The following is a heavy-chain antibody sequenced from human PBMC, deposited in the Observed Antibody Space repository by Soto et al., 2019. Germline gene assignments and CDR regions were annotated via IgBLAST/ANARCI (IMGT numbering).Heavy chain of an antibody. Sequence: SLRLSCAASGFTFDYYWMHWVRQAPGKGLVWVSRIHSDGTSTTYADSVKGRFTISRDNAKNTLSLQMNSLRAEDTAVYYCARGDRGAFDLWGQGTVVTVSS. CDR3: ARGDRGAFDL. V-gene: IGHV3-74*01. J-gene: IGHJ3*01. CDR1: GFTFDYYW. CDR2: IHSDGTST. D-gene: IGHD1-26*01.